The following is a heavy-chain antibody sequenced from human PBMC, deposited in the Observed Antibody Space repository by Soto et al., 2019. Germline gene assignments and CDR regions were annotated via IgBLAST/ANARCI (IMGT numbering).Heavy chain of an antibody. CDR1: RFRFSDFA. CDR3: AKDAVPYNGKWDWFDS. D-gene: IGHD1-20*01. J-gene: IGHJ5*01. Sequence: DVQLLESGGGLVQPGGSLTLSCAASRFRFSDFAMSWVRQAPGKGLEWVSSIGGLGSDTYYADPVKDRFTISRDNSKSTLYLQMDGLRDEDTAVYYCAKDAVPYNGKWDWFDSWGQGTLVIVS. CDR2: IGGLGSDT. V-gene: IGHV3-23*01.